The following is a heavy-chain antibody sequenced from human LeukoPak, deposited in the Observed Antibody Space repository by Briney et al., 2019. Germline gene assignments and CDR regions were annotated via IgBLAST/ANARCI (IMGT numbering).Heavy chain of an antibody. V-gene: IGHV3-48*01. CDR3: ARDDYDFWSGDPVGVSVDY. Sequence: GGSLRLSCAASGFTFSSYSMNWVRQAPGKGLEWVSYISSSSSTIYYADSVKGRFTISRDNAKNSLYLQMNSLRAEDTAVYYCARDDYDFWSGDPVGVSVDYWGQGTLVTVSS. D-gene: IGHD3-3*01. CDR1: GFTFSSYS. CDR2: ISSSSSTI. J-gene: IGHJ4*02.